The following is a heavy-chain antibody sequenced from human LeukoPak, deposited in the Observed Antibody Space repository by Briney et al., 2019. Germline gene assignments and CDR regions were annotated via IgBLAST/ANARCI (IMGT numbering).Heavy chain of an antibody. CDR3: VRGQYSAFDI. CDR1: GDSFPGNIVA. CDR2: TYRGSS. Sequence: SQTLSLTCAVSGDSFPGNIVAWNWIRQSPSRGLEWLGRTYRGSSYYAPSMKSRISISPDTSKNQFSLHLNSVTPEDTAVYFCVRGQYSAFDIWGQGTLVIVSS. J-gene: IGHJ3*02. D-gene: IGHD2-21*01. V-gene: IGHV6-1*01.